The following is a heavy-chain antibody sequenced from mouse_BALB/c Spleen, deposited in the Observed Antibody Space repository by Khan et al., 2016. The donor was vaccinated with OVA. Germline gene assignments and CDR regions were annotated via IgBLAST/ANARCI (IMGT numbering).Heavy chain of an antibody. CDR1: GYTFTSYQ. CDR3: IRGGYGGFAY. J-gene: IGHJ3*01. Sequence: QIQLVQSGAELVKPGASVKLSCKASGYTFTSYQMYWVKQRPGQGLEWIGEINPNNGGTNFNEKFKSKATLTVDKSSSTAFMQLSSLTSEDSAVYYCIRGGYGGFAYWGQGTLVTVSA. D-gene: IGHD3-1*01. V-gene: IGHV1S81*02. CDR2: INPNNGGT.